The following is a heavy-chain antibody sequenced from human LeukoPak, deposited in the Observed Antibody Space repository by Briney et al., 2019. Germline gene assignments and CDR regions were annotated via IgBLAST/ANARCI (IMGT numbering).Heavy chain of an antibody. CDR3: ARAPYSSGWYYYYYYMDV. V-gene: IGHV4-39*07. CDR2: IYYSGST. CDR1: GGSISSSSYY. Sequence: SETLSLTCTVSGGSISSSSYYWGWIRQPPGTGLEWIGSIYYSGSTYYNPSLKSRVTISVDTSKNQFSLKLSSVTAADTAVYYCARAPYSSGWYYYYYYMDVWGKGTTVTVSS. J-gene: IGHJ6*03. D-gene: IGHD6-19*01.